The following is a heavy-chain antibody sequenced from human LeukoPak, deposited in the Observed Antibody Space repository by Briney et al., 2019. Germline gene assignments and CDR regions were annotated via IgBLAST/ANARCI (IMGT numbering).Heavy chain of an antibody. CDR2: IHYDGARS. Sequence: GGSLRLSCAASGFTFSGYGMHWVGPAPGNGLEGVAFIHYDGARSYYAGSVKGRVTISRDNSRNTLYLQMNSLRPEDTAVYYCAKAIWVAATSSWFCLDYWGQGTLVTVSS. V-gene: IGHV3-30*02. D-gene: IGHD3-10*01. CDR3: AKAIWVAATSSWFCLDY. J-gene: IGHJ4*02. CDR1: GFTFSGYG.